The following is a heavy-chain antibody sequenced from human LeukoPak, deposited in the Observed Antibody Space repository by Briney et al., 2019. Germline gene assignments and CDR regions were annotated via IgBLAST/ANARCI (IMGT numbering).Heavy chain of an antibody. J-gene: IGHJ4*02. Sequence: GGSLRLSCAASGFTFDDYGMSWVRQAPGKGLEWVSVICGSGDTTYYADSVKGRFTISRDNSKNTLYLQMNSLRGEDTAVYYCAKGSGGSCYSQVYSWGQGTLVTVSS. CDR1: GFTFDDYG. CDR3: AKGSGGSCYSQVYS. D-gene: IGHD2-15*01. V-gene: IGHV3-23*01. CDR2: ICGSGDTT.